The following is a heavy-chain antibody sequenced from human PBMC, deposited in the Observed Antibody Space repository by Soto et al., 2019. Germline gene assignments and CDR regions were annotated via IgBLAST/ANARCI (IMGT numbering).Heavy chain of an antibody. J-gene: IGHJ4*02. Sequence: QVQLVQSGAEVKKPGASVKVSCKASGYTFTGYYMHWVRQAPGQGLEWMGWINPNSGGTNYAQKFEXXVXLXXDTSSSTAYLELSRLRSDDTAVYYCAREASSGWSVWGQGTLVTVSS. CDR3: AREASSGWSV. CDR2: INPNSGGT. D-gene: IGHD6-19*01. CDR1: GYTFTGYY. V-gene: IGHV1-2*02.